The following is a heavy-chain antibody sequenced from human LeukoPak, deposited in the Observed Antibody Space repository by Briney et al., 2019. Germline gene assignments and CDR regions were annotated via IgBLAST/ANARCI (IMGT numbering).Heavy chain of an antibody. V-gene: IGHV3-23*01. Sequence: GGSLRLSCAASGFTFSSYAMSWVRQAPGKGLEWVSAISGSGGSTYYADSVKGRFTISRDNSKNTLYLQMNSLRAEDAAVYYCAKDEREGYKFWFDPWGQGTLVTVSS. CDR3: AKDEREGYKFWFDP. CDR2: ISGSGGST. J-gene: IGHJ5*02. CDR1: GFTFSSYA. D-gene: IGHD5-24*01.